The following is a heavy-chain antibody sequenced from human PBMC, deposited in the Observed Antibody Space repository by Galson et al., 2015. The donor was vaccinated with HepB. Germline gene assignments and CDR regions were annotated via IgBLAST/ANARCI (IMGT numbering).Heavy chain of an antibody. J-gene: IGHJ4*02. Sequence: SLRLSCAAHGFTFGDHAMSWVRQAPGKGLEWVGFIRSKAYGGTTEYAASVRGRFAISRDDSKSIAYLQMNSLKTEDTAVYYCTRVSFRAATGTFDYWGQGTLVTVSS. CDR2: IRSKAYGGTT. V-gene: IGHV3-49*04. CDR3: TRVSFRAATGTFDY. CDR1: GFTFGDHA. D-gene: IGHD6-13*01.